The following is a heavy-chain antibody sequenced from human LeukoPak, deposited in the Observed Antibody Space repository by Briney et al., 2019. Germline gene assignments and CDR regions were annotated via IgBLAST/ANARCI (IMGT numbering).Heavy chain of an antibody. V-gene: IGHV3-7*01. Sequence: SGGSLRLSCAASGFTFSSYWMSWVRQAPGKGLEWVANIKQDGSEKYYVDSVKGRFTISRDNAKNSLYLQMNSLRAEDTAVYYCARGIAAALLLNGMDVWGQGTTVTVSS. D-gene: IGHD6-13*01. J-gene: IGHJ6*02. CDR1: GFTFSSYW. CDR2: IKQDGSEK. CDR3: ARGIAAALLLNGMDV.